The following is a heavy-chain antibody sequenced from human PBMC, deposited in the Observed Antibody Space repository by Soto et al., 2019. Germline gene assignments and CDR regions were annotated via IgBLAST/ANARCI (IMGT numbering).Heavy chain of an antibody. V-gene: IGHV1-3*01. D-gene: IGHD5-18*01. CDR3: ARDRGYSYGYN. CDR1: GYTSTSYA. Sequence: GASVKVSCKASGYTSTSYAMHWVRQAPGQRLEWMGWINAGNGNTKYSQKFQGRVTITRDASASTAYMELSSLRSEDTAVYYCARDRGYSYGYNWGQGTLVTVSS. CDR2: INAGNGNT. J-gene: IGHJ4*02.